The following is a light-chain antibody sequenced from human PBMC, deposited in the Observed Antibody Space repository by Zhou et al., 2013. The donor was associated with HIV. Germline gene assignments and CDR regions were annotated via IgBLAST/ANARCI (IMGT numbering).Light chain of an antibody. V-gene: IGLV2-14*01. CDR2: DVN. CDR3: SSYTTSSTVV. Sequence: QSALTQPASVSGSPGQSITTSCTGTSSDVGSYNYVSWYQQHPGKAPKLMIFDVNKRPSGVSNRFSGSKPGNTASLTISGPQAEDEADYYCSSYTTSSTVVFGGGTKLTVL. CDR1: SSDVGSYNY. J-gene: IGLJ3*02.